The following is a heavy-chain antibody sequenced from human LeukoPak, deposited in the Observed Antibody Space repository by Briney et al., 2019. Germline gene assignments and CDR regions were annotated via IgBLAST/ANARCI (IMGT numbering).Heavy chain of an antibody. CDR3: ARDGGLNTNFDY. D-gene: IGHD2-15*01. CDR1: GDSVSSYTAN. V-gene: IGHV6-1*01. J-gene: IGHJ4*02. CDR2: TYYRSKWYH. Sequence: SQTLSLTCAISGDSVSSYTANWNWIRQSPSRGLEWLGRTYYRSKWYHDYAVSVKSRITINPDTSKNQFSLQLNSVTPEDTAVYYCARDGGLNTNFDYWGQGTLVTVSS.